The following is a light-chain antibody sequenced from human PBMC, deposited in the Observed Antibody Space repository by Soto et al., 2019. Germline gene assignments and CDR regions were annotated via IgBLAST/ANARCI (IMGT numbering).Light chain of an antibody. CDR1: SSDVGTYNL. V-gene: IGLV2-14*02. CDR2: EVS. J-gene: IGLJ1*01. Sequence: QSALTQPASVSGSPGQSITISCTGTSSDVGTYNLVSWYQQHPGKAPKLIIYEVSNRPSGVSNRFSGSKSGNTASLTISGLQAEDEADYYCSSYTSSSTLFVFGTGTKLTVL. CDR3: SSYTSSSTLFV.